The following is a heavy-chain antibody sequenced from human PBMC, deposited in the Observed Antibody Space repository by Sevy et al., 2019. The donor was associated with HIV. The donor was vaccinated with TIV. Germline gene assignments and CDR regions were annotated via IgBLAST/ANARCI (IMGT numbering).Heavy chain of an antibody. CDR2: ISGSGTST. V-gene: IGHV3-23*01. CDR3: GKVSIFGVGGFYDY. J-gene: IGHJ4*02. Sequence: GGSLRLYCAASGFSFSTYAMTWVRQAPGKGLEWVSGISGSGTSTYYTDSVKGRFTISRDNSKNTVYLQMNNLRAEDTAVYYCGKVSIFGVGGFYDYWVQGTLVTVSS. CDR1: GFSFSTYA. D-gene: IGHD3-3*01.